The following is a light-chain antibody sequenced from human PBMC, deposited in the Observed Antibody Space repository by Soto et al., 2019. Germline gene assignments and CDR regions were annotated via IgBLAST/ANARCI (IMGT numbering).Light chain of an antibody. CDR2: WSS. Sequence: DIVMTQSPDSLAVSLGERATINCKSSQSVLYSSNNKNYLAWYQQKPGQPPKLLIYWSSTRESGVPDRFSGSGSGTDFTLTISSLQAEDVALYYCQKYNSGAWTFGQGTKVEIK. J-gene: IGKJ1*01. CDR3: QKYNSGAWT. CDR1: QSVLYSSNNKNY. V-gene: IGKV4-1*01.